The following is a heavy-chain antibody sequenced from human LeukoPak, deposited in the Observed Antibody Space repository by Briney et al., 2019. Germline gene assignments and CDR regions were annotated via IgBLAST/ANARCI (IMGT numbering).Heavy chain of an antibody. Sequence: SETLSLTCTVSGGSISSGSYYWSWIRQPAGKGLEWIGRIYTSGSTNYNPSLKSRVTIPVDTSKNQFSLKLSSVTAADTAVYYCARGRRYDYWGQGTLVTVSS. J-gene: IGHJ4*02. CDR1: GGSISSGSYY. V-gene: IGHV4-61*02. CDR2: IYTSGST. CDR3: ARGRRYDY.